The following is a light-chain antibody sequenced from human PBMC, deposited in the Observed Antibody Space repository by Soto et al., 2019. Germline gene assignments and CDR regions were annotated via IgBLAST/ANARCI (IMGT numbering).Light chain of an antibody. J-gene: IGKJ2*01. CDR3: QQGHNWPLT. CDR2: SAS. CDR1: QSISTE. Sequence: EIVMTQSPATLSVSPGERATLSCRASQSISTELAWYQQKPGQPPRLLIYSASTRATCVPARFTGSGSGSEFTLTISGLQSEDFAVYYCQQGHNWPLTFGQGTRVEI. V-gene: IGKV3-15*01.